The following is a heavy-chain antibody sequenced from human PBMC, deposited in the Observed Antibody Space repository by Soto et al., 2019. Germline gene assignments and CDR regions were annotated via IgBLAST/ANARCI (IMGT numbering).Heavy chain of an antibody. CDR1: GFPFNSYA. D-gene: IGHD1-7*01. Sequence: EVQLLESGGGLVQPGGSLRLSCAASGFPFNSYAMNWVRQTPGKGLEWVSSISASGSTSSLADSVKGRFTVSREHSQKTLQLQMNRPSAEDTALYYCAREINGTARPLDPWGQGTLVTVSS. V-gene: IGHV3-23*01. J-gene: IGHJ5*02. CDR2: ISASGSTS. CDR3: AREINGTARPLDP.